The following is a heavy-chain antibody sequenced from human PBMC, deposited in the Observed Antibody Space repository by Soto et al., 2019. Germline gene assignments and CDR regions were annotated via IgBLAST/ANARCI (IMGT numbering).Heavy chain of an antibody. D-gene: IGHD3-10*01. CDR3: ARDRWFGESSVRYYYYYGMDV. V-gene: IGHV3-30-3*01. CDR1: GFTFSSYA. J-gene: IGHJ6*02. CDR2: ISYDGSNK. Sequence: QVQLVESGGGVVQPGRSLRLSCAASGFTFSSYAMHWVRQAPGKGLEWVAVISYDGSNKYYADSVKGRFTISRDNSKNTLYLQMNSLRAEDTAVYYCARDRWFGESSVRYYYYYGMDVWGQGTTVTVSS.